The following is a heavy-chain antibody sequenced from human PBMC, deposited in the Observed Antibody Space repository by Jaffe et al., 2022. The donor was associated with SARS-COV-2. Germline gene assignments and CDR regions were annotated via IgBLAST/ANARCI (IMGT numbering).Heavy chain of an antibody. CDR1: GGSFSGYY. CDR2: INHSGST. Sequence: QVQLQQWGAGLLKPSETLSLTCAVYGGSFSGYYWSWIRQPPGKGLEWIGEINHSGSTNYNPSLKSRVTISVDTSKNQFSLKLSSVTAADTAVYYCARGRGVIGYCSGGSCYHDYWGQGTLVTVSS. J-gene: IGHJ4*02. D-gene: IGHD2-15*01. V-gene: IGHV4-34*01. CDR3: ARGRGVIGYCSGGSCYHDY.